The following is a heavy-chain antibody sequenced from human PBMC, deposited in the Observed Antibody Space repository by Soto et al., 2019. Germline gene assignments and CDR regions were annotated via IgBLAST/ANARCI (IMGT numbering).Heavy chain of an antibody. D-gene: IGHD6-13*01. CDR2: IYYSGST. CDR1: GGSISSSSYY. Sequence: SETLSLTCTVSGGSISSSSYYWGWIRQPPGKGLEWIGSIYYSGSTYYNPSLKSRVTISVDTSKNQFSLKLSSVTAADTAVYYCARLSIAAAGTGAIDYWGQGTLVTVSS. V-gene: IGHV4-39*01. CDR3: ARLSIAAAGTGAIDY. J-gene: IGHJ4*02.